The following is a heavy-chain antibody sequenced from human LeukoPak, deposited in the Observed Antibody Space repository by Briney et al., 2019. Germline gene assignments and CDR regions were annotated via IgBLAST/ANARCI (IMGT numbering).Heavy chain of an antibody. CDR2: ISADGGTT. CDR1: GFTFNDYG. CDR3: AKDIGERGYKDY. D-gene: IGHD5-18*01. Sequence: QPGGSLRLSCAASGFTFNDYGMHWVRQAPGKGLEWVSLISADGGTTYYADSVKGRFTISRDNSKNSLYLQMNSLRTEDTAFYYCAKDIGERGYKDYWGQGTLVTVSS. J-gene: IGHJ4*02. V-gene: IGHV3-43*02.